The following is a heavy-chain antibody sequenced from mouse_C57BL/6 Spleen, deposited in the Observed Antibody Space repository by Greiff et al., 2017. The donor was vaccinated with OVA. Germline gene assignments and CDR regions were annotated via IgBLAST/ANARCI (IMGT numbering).Heavy chain of an antibody. D-gene: IGHD1-1*01. CDR2: IDPSDSYT. Sequence: QVQLQQPGAELVRPGTSVKLSCKASGYTFTSYWMHWVKQRPGQGLEWIGVIDPSDSYTNYNQKFKGKATLTVDTASSTAYMQLSSLTSEDSAVYYCAREGGSSPYWGQGTTLTVSS. J-gene: IGHJ2*01. CDR1: GYTFTSYW. V-gene: IGHV1-59*01. CDR3: AREGGSSPY.